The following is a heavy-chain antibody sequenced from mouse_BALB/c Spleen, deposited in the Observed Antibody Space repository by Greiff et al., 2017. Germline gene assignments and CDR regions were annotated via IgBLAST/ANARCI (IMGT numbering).Heavy chain of an antibody. J-gene: IGHJ2*01. D-gene: IGHD1-1*01. V-gene: IGHV3-8*02. CDR1: GDSITSGY. Sequence: EVQLQESGPSLVKPSQTLSLTCSVTGDSITSGYWNWIRKFPGNKLEYMGCISYSGSTYYNPSLKSRISITRDTSKNQYYLQLNSVTTEDTATYYCARYYYGSRVVFDYWGQGTTLTVSS. CDR2: ISYSGST. CDR3: ARYYYGSRVVFDY.